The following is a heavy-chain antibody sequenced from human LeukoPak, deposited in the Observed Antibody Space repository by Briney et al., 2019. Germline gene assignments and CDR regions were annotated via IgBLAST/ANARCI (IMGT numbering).Heavy chain of an antibody. CDR3: ARMYRYYDSSGSPTYYFDY. Sequence: SGTLSLTCAVSGGSISSSNWWSWVRQPPGKGLEWIGEIYHSGSTNYNPSLKSRVTISVDKSKNQFSLKLSSVTAADTAVYYCARMYRYYDSSGSPTYYFDYWGQGTLVTVSS. V-gene: IGHV4-4*02. D-gene: IGHD3-22*01. CDR1: GGSISSSNW. CDR2: IYHSGST. J-gene: IGHJ4*02.